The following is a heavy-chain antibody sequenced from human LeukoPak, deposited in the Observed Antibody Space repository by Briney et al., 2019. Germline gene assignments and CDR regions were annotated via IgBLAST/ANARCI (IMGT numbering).Heavy chain of an antibody. D-gene: IGHD1-26*01. V-gene: IGHV4-59*08. CDR3: ARHGGSLGYFDS. CDR1: GGSISTYY. Sequence: SETLSLTCSVSGGSISTYYWSWIRQTPGKGLEWIGYVYYSGTTNYNPSLKGRVTISSDTSKNQFSLNLRSVNVADTAIYYCARHGGSLGYFDSWGQETLVTVSS. CDR2: VYYSGTT. J-gene: IGHJ4*02.